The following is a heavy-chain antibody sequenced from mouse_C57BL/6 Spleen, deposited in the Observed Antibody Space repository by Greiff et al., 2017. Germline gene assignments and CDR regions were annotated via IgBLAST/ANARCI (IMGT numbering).Heavy chain of an antibody. CDR1: GFTFSDYY. CDR2: ISNGGGST. D-gene: IGHD1-1*01. Sequence: EVQLVESGGGLVQPGGSLKLSCAASGFTFSDYYMYWVRQTPEKRLEWVAYISNGGGSTYYPDTVKGRFTISRDNAKNTLYLQMSRLKSEDTAMYYCAGEGLSSYGWFAYWGQGTLVTVSA. V-gene: IGHV5-12*01. CDR3: AGEGLSSYGWFAY. J-gene: IGHJ3*01.